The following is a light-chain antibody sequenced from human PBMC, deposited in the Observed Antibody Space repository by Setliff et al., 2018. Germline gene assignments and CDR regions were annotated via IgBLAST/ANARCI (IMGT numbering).Light chain of an antibody. V-gene: IGLV2-23*02. CDR1: SSDVGNYKV. J-gene: IGLJ1*01. Sequence: QSALTQPASVSGSPGQSITISCTGTSSDVGNYKVVSWYQQHPGTAPKLIIYEVTKRPSGVSNRFSGSKSGNTASLTISGLQAEDEADYYCTFYSGSNNFFFGSGTKVTVL. CDR3: TFYSGSNNFF. CDR2: EVT.